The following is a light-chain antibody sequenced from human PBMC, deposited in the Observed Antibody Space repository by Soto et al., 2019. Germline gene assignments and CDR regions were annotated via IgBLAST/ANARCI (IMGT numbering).Light chain of an antibody. Sequence: EIVLTQSPGTLSLSPGERATLSCRASQSVSSNYVAWHQQKPGQAPRLLIYDASSRATGIPDRFSGSGSGTDFTLTISRLEPEDFAVYFCQEYGISRTFGQGTKV. CDR1: QSVSSNY. V-gene: IGKV3-20*01. CDR3: QEYGISRT. J-gene: IGKJ1*01. CDR2: DAS.